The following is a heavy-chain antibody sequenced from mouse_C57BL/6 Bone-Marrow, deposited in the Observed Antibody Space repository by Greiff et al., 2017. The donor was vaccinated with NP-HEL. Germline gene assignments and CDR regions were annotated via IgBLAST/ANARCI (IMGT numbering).Heavy chain of an antibody. CDR1: FTLCPLSF. V-gene: IGHV1-64*01. Sequence: QVQLQQPGAELVPPFSSVKLSCKASFTLCPLSFLPFFPPLPFPFLSFLFLLPPPRCSTNYNEKFKSKATLTVDKSSSTAYMQLSSLTSEDSAVYYCARSYSNYVRWYFDVWGTGTTVTVSS. J-gene: IGHJ1*03. D-gene: IGHD2-5*01. CDR2: LPPPRCST. CDR3: ARSYSNYVRWYFDV.